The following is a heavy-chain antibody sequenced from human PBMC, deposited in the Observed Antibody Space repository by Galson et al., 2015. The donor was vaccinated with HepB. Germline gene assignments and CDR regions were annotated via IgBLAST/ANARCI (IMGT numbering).Heavy chain of an antibody. CDR1: GGTFSSYT. D-gene: IGHD2-21*01. V-gene: IGHV1-69*02. Sequence: SVKVSCKASGGTFSSYTISWVRQAPGQGLEWMGRIIPILGIANYAQKFQGRVTITADKSTSTAYMELSSLRSEDTAVYYCARVRLIPHYGMDVWGQGTTVTVSS. CDR2: IIPILGIA. J-gene: IGHJ6*02. CDR3: ARVRLIPHYGMDV.